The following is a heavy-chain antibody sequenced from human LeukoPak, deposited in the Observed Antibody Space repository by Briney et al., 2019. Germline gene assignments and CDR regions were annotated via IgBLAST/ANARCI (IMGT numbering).Heavy chain of an antibody. Sequence: SETLYLTCTVSGGSISSGGYYWSWIRQHPGKGLEWIRYIYYSGSTYYNPSLKSRVTISVDTSKNQFSLKLSSVTAADTAVYYCARYGGNSVGNYYFDYWGQGTLVTVST. CDR3: ARYGGNSVGNYYFDY. CDR1: GGSISSGGYY. D-gene: IGHD4-23*01. J-gene: IGHJ4*02. V-gene: IGHV4-31*03. CDR2: IYYSGST.